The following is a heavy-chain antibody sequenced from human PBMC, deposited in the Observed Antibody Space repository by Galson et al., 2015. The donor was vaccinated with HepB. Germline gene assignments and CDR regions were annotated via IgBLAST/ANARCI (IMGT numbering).Heavy chain of an antibody. V-gene: IGHV2-5*02. D-gene: IGHD3-22*01. J-gene: IGHJ3*01. CDR1: GFSLSTRGVG. CDR2: VYWDDDK. CDR3: AHRCYDGSAYYINAFDV. Sequence: PALVKPTQTLTLTCTFSGFSLSTRGVGVGWIRQPPGKALEWLALVYWDDDKRYSPSLKSRLTITKDTSKNQVVLTMTDMDPVDTATYFCAHRCYDGSAYYINAFDVWGQGTMVTVSS.